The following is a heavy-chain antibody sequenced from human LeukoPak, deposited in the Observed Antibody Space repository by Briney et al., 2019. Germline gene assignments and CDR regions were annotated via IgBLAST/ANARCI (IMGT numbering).Heavy chain of an antibody. CDR3: AKDEVTSGGGLDY. CDR1: GFTVSSKF. CDR2: IYSGGIT. V-gene: IGHV3-53*01. J-gene: IGHJ4*02. Sequence: PGGSLRLSCAASGFTVSSKFMHWVRQAPGKGLEWVSVIYSGGITYYADPVKGRFTVSRDNSRNTMYLHMNSLKVEDTAVYYCAKDEVTSGGGLDYWGQGTLVTVSS. D-gene: IGHD3-16*01.